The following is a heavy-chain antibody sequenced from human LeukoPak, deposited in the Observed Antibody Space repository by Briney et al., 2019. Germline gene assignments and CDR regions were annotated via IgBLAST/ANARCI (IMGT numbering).Heavy chain of an antibody. CDR1: GFTFSSYS. J-gene: IGHJ6*02. Sequence: PGGSLRLSCAASGFTFSSYSMNWVRQAPGKGLEWVSSISSSSGYIYYADSVKGRFTISRDNAKNSLYLQMNSLRAEDTAVYYCARSSRVDYYGMDVWGQGTTVTVSS. V-gene: IGHV3-21*01. CDR3: ARSSRVDYYGMDV. CDR2: ISSSSGYI.